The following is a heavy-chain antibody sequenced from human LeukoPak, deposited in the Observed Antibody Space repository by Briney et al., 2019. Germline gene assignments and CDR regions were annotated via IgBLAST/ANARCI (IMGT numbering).Heavy chain of an antibody. CDR1: SGSFSGYS. V-gene: IGHV4-34*01. D-gene: IGHD6-13*01. CDR2: INHSGST. CDR3: ARSRIPAPGPTH. J-gene: IGHJ4*02. Sequence: SETLSLTCAVYSGSFSGYSWNWIRQPPGKGLEWIGEINHSGSTNYNPSLKSRVTISVDPSKNQFSLKLSSVTAADAAVYYCARSRIPAPGPTHWGQGTLVTVSS.